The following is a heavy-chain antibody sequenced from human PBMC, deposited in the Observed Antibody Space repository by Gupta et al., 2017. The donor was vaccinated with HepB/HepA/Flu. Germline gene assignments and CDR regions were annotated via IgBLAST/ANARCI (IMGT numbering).Heavy chain of an antibody. CDR3: AKDRYKTRQYHLDY. J-gene: IGHJ4*02. Sequence: EVQLVESGGGLVQPGRSLRLSCAASGFTFDDYAMHWVRQAPGKGLEWVSGISWNSGSIGYADSVKGRFTISRDNAKNSLYLQMNSLRAEDTALYYCAKDRYKTRQYHLDYWGQGTLVTVSS. V-gene: IGHV3-9*01. D-gene: IGHD3-9*01. CDR2: ISWNSGSI. CDR1: GFTFDDYA.